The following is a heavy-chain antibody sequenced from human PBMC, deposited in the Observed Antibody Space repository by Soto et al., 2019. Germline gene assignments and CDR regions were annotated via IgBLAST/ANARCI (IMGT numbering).Heavy chain of an antibody. CDR3: AKDRFHVVVTVSIFDP. J-gene: IGHJ5*02. CDR1: GFTFSSYA. Sequence: GGSLRLSCAASGFTFSSYAMSWVRQAPGKGLEWVPTISGSGGSADYADSVKGRFTISRDNPQNTLYLEINSLRAEDTAIYYCAKDRFHVVVTVSIFDPWGQGTLVTVSS. D-gene: IGHD2-21*02. V-gene: IGHV3-23*01. CDR2: ISGSGGSA.